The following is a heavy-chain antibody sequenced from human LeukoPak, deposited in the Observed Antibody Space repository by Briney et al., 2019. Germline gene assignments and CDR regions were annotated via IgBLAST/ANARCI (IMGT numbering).Heavy chain of an antibody. CDR1: GFTFSSYA. D-gene: IGHD6-19*01. V-gene: IGHV3-23*01. CDR2: ITGSGDTT. Sequence: PGGSLRLSCAASGFTFSSYAMSWVRQAPGKGLEWVASITGSGDTTYYADSVKGRFTISRDNSRKTLSLQMNSLTVVDTAVYFCAKGNDIIAMSGRPDFWGQGVLVVVSS. J-gene: IGHJ4*02. CDR3: AKGNDIIAMSGRPDF.